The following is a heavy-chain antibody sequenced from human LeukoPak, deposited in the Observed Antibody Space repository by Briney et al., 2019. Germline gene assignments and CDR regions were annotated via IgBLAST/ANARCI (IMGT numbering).Heavy chain of an antibody. CDR1: GFTFSSYA. CDR3: ARDRAYRITMVRGVLDY. J-gene: IGHJ4*02. V-gene: IGHV3-30*04. Sequence: GGSLRLSCAASGFTFSSYAMHWVRQAPGKGLEWVAVISYDGSNKYHADSVKGRFTISRDNSKNTLYLQMNSLRAEDTAVYYCARDRAYRITMVRGVLDYWGQGTLVTVSS. D-gene: IGHD3-10*01. CDR2: ISYDGSNK.